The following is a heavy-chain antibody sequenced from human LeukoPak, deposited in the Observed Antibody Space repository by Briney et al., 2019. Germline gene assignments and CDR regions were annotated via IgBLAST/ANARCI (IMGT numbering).Heavy chain of an antibody. Sequence: QAGGSLRLSCAVSGFTFSIYAMSWVRQAPGKGLEWVSAISGSGGSTYYADSVKGRFTISRDNSKNTLYQQMNSLRAEDTAVYYCAVGGYYYDSSGYSDWGQGTLVTVSS. J-gene: IGHJ1*01. CDR2: ISGSGGST. D-gene: IGHD3-22*01. CDR3: AVGGYYYDSSGYSD. V-gene: IGHV3-23*01. CDR1: GFTFSIYA.